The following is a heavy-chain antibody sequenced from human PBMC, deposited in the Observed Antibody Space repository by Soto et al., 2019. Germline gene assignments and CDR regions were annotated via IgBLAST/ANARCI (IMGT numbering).Heavy chain of an antibody. CDR3: AKFRNAGYIVATSNGMDV. Sequence: EVQLLESGGGLVQPGGSLRLSCAASGFTFSSYAMSWVRQAPGKGLEWVSAISGSGGSTYYADSVKGRFTISRDNSKNTLYLQMNSLRAEDTAVYYCAKFRNAGYIVATSNGMDVWGQGTTVTVSS. CDR2: ISGSGGST. D-gene: IGHD5-12*01. J-gene: IGHJ6*02. V-gene: IGHV3-23*01. CDR1: GFTFSSYA.